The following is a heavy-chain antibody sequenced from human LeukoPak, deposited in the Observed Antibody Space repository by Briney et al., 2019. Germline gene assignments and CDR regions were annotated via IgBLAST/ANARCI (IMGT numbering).Heavy chain of an antibody. J-gene: IGHJ4*02. Sequence: GGSLRLSCAASGFTFSSYEMNWVRQAPGKGLEWVSYISSSGSTIYYADSVKGRFTISRDNAKNSLYLRMNSLRAEDTAVYYCASRNWGRPFDYWGQGTPVTVSS. CDR3: ASRNWGRPFDY. CDR1: GFTFSSYE. V-gene: IGHV3-48*03. D-gene: IGHD7-27*01. CDR2: ISSSGSTI.